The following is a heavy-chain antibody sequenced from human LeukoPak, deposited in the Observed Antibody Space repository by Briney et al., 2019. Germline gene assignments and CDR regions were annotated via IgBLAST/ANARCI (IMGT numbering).Heavy chain of an antibody. V-gene: IGHV1-3*01. Sequence: ASVNVSCKTSGYTFTNYAMQWVRRAPGQRREWMGWINAGNGDTKYSQKFQARVTITRDTSASIAYMKLSSLRSEDTAVYYCARDRAVTMVRGVIDSFDYWGQGTLVTVSS. CDR3: ARDRAVTMVRGVIDSFDY. J-gene: IGHJ4*02. CDR2: INAGNGDT. CDR1: GYTFTNYA. D-gene: IGHD3-10*01.